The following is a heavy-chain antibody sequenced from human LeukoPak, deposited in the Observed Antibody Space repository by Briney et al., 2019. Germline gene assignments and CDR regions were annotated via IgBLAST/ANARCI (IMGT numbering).Heavy chain of an antibody. V-gene: IGHV3-49*04. J-gene: IGHJ4*02. CDR2: IRSKAYGGTT. CDR1: GFTFGDYA. CDR3: TRDDSGDYEFDY. Sequence: GRSLRLSCTASGFTFGDYAMSWVRQAPGKGLEWVGFIRSKAYGGTTECAASVKGRFTISRDDSKSIAYLQMNSLKTEDTAVYYCTRDDSGDYEFDYWGQGTLVTVSS. D-gene: IGHD4-17*01.